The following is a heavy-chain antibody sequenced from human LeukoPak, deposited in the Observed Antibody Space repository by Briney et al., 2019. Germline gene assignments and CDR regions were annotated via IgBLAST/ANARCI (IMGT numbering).Heavy chain of an antibody. CDR2: INKDGGEK. CDR1: GFTFSSYW. V-gene: IGHV3-7*03. D-gene: IGHD1-26*01. Sequence: GGSLRLSCAASGFTFSSYWMSWVRQAPGKGLEWVANINKDGGEKYYVDSVKGRFTISRDNAKNSLYLQMNSLRADDTAVYYCVKDSPPRYSGSPPAYWGQGTLVTVPS. CDR3: VKDSPPRYSGSPPAY. J-gene: IGHJ4*02.